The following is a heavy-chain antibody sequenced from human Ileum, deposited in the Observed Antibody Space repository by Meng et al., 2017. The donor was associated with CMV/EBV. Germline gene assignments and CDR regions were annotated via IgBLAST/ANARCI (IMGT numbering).Heavy chain of an antibody. CDR1: GSSFGGFY. J-gene: IGHJ5*02. D-gene: IGHD5-24*01. Sequence: QVQLQQWGAGLLKPSEPLSLTCAVYGSSFGGFYWTWIRQTPGKGLEWIGEVNHIGGTNYNPSLKSRVTISVDTSKKEFSLKLNSVTAADTAVYYCARKRDLGPDLSWLDPWGQGSLVTVSS. CDR3: ARKRDLGPDLSWLDP. V-gene: IGHV4-34*02. CDR2: VNHIGGT.